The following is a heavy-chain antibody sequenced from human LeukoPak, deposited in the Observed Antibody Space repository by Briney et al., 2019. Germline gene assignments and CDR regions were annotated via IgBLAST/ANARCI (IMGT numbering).Heavy chain of an antibody. CDR1: GFSFSNYA. J-gene: IGHJ4*02. V-gene: IGHV3-23*01. CDR3: AKGPQGD. Sequence: PGGSLRVSCVPSGFSFSNYAMNWVRQAPGEGLEWVSAIDSGGGTYYADSVKGRFTISRDNSKNSLYLQMNSLRAEDTAVYYCAKGPQGDWGQGTLVTVSS. CDR2: IDSGGGT. D-gene: IGHD3-16*01.